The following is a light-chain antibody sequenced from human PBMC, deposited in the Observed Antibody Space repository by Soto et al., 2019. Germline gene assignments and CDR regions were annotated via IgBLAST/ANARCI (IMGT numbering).Light chain of an antibody. V-gene: IGKV1-39*01. Sequence: DIQMTQSPSSLSASVGDKVTITCRASQSISSSLNWYQQKSGKAPNLLIYGASRLQGGVPSRFSGSGSGTDFTLSISSLQPEDFATYYCQQSYTAPSITFGQGTRLEIK. CDR3: QQSYTAPSIT. CDR1: QSISSS. CDR2: GAS. J-gene: IGKJ5*01.